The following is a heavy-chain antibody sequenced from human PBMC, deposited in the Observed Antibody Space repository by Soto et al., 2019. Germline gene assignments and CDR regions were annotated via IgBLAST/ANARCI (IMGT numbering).Heavy chain of an antibody. D-gene: IGHD3-22*01. CDR1: GYIFTNHY. J-gene: IGHJ4*02. CDR2: IYPSGGST. V-gene: IGHV1-46*01. Sequence: QVQLVQSGAEVKKPGASVKVSCKASGYIFTNHYIHWVRQAPGQGLEWMGIIYPSGGSTNYLQKFQGRITMTRDTSTSTVYMELSSLRSEDTAVYFCARADYYDSSGFYYDCWGQGTLVTVSS. CDR3: ARADYYDSSGFYYDC.